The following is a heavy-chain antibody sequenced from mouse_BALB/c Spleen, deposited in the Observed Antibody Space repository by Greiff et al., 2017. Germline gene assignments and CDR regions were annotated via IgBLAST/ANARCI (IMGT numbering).Heavy chain of an antibody. CDR2: INPNNGGT. CDR1: GYTFTDYN. D-gene: IGHD2-1*01. CDR3: ARRGYGNYRYFDV. Sequence: VHVKQSGPELVKPGASVKIPCKASGYTFTDYNMDWVKQSHGKSLEWIGDINPNNGGTIYNQKFKGKATLTVDKSSSTAYMELRSLTSEDTAVYYCARRGYGNYRYFDVWGAGTTVTVSS. J-gene: IGHJ1*01. V-gene: IGHV1-18*01.